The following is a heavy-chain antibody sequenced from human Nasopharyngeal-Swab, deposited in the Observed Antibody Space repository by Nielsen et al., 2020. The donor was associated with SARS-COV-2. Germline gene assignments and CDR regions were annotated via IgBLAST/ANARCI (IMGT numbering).Heavy chain of an antibody. Sequence: GESLKISCSASGFTFNSYSMNWVRQAPGKGLEWVSSLSSSSSYLYYPDSVKGRFTISRDSAKNSLYLQMNSLRAEDTAVYYCARPQMLDSNGYYYDQYYYYYMDVWGKGTTVTVSS. CDR1: GFTFNSYS. V-gene: IGHV3-21*01. CDR3: ARPQMLDSNGYYYDQYYYYYMDV. CDR2: LSSSSSYL. J-gene: IGHJ6*03. D-gene: IGHD3-22*01.